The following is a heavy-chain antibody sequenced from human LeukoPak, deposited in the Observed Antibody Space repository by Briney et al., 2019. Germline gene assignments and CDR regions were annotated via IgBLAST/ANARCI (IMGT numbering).Heavy chain of an antibody. CDR1: GFTFSSYG. V-gene: IGHV3-33*06. CDR3: AKDKLAVADGDY. D-gene: IGHD2-15*01. CDR2: IWYDGSNK. J-gene: IGHJ4*02. Sequence: GGSLRLSCAASGFTFSSYGMHWVRQAPGKGLEWVAVIWYDGSNKYYADSVKGRFTISRDNSKNTLYLQMNSLRAEDTAVYYCAKDKLAVADGDYWGQGTLVTVSS.